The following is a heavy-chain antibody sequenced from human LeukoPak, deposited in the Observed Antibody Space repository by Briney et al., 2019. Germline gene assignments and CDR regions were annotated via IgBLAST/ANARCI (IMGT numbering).Heavy chain of an antibody. CDR1: GFTFSSYG. CDR2: IRYDGSNK. J-gene: IGHJ4*02. V-gene: IGHV3-30*02. Sequence: PGGSLRLSCAASGFTFSSYGMHWVRQAPGKGLEWVAFIRYDGSNKYYADSVKGRFTISRDNSKNTLYLQMNSLRAEDTAVYYCARKWYGDYYFDYWGQGTLVTVSS. CDR3: ARKWYGDYYFDY. D-gene: IGHD4-17*01.